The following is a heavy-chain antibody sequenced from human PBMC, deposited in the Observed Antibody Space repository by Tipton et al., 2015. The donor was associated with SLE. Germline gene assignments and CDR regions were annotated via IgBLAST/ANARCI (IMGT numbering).Heavy chain of an antibody. D-gene: IGHD3-22*01. CDR1: GGSISSYY. CDR3: AREDYDSSGYLNDAFDI. CDR2: IYTSGST. Sequence: TLSLTCTVSGGSISSYYWSWIRQPAGKGLEWIGRIYTSGSTNYNPSLKSRVTISVDTSKNQFSLKLSSVTAADTAVYYCAREDYDSSGYLNDAFDIWGQGTMVTVSS. J-gene: IGHJ3*02. V-gene: IGHV4-4*07.